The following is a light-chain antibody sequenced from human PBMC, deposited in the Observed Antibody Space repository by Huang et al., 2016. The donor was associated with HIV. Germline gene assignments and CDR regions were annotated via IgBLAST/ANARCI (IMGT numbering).Light chain of an antibody. CDR3: QQYHSLPWT. J-gene: IGKJ1*01. V-gene: IGKV1-NL1*01. CDR2: ATS. Sequence: DIQMTQSPSSLSASVGDRVTITCRASQGIGNSLAWYQQKPEKAPRLLLYATSTLESGVPSRFSGSGSGTHDTLTFNTLQPEDIASYYCQQYHSLPWTFGQGTKVEIK. CDR1: QGIGNS.